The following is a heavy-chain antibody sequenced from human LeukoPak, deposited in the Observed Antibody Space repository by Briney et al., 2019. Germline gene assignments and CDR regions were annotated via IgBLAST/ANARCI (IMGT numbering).Heavy chain of an antibody. CDR1: GFTFSDYY. D-gene: IGHD4-17*01. J-gene: IGHJ1*01. V-gene: IGHV3-11*01. CDR3: ARGGSYGDYDPWYFQH. CDR2: ISSSGSTI. Sequence: PGGSLRLSCAASGFTFSDYYMSWIRRAPGKGLEWVSYISSSGSTIYYADSVKGRFTISRDNAKNSLYLQMNSLRAEDTAVYYCARGGSYGDYDPWYFQHWGQGTLVTVSS.